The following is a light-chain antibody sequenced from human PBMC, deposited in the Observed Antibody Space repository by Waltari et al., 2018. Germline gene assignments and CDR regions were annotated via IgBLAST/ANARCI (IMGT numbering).Light chain of an antibody. CDR1: SSDVGGYNS. Sequence: QSALTQPPSVSGSPGPAVTIPFTGTSSDVGGYNSVSWYQHHPGKAPKLMIYEVSNRPSGVSNRFSGSKSGNTASLTISGLQAEDEADYYCCSYAGSYSWVFGGGTKLTVL. V-gene: IGLV2-11*02. CDR2: EVS. CDR3: CSYAGSYSWV. J-gene: IGLJ3*02.